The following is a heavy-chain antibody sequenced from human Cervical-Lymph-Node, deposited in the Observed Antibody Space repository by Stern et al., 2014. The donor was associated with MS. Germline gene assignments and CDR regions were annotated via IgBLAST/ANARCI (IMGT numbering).Heavy chain of an antibody. CDR3: ARPSIAVAGPFDY. J-gene: IGHJ4*02. V-gene: IGHV4-39*01. D-gene: IGHD6-19*01. CDR2: IYYSGST. CDR1: GGSISSSSYY. Sequence: QVQLQESGPGLVKPSETLSLTCTVSGGSISSSSYYWGWIRQPPGKGLEWIGSIYYSGSTYYNPSLKSPVTIPVDASKNQFSLNLSSVTAADTAVYYCARPSIAVAGPFDYWGQGTLVTVSS.